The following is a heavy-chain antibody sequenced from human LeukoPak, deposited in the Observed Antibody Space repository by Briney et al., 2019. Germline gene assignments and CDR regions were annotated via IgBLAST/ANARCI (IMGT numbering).Heavy chain of an antibody. Sequence: ASVKVSCKASGYTFTGYYMHWVRQAPGQGLEWMGWINPNSGGTNYAQKFQGRVTMTIDTATSTVYMEVRSLRSDDTAVYYCARDPYYYERSGYYLNWFDPWGQGTLVTVSS. V-gene: IGHV1-2*02. CDR2: INPNSGGT. CDR1: GYTFTGYY. J-gene: IGHJ5*02. D-gene: IGHD3-22*01. CDR3: ARDPYYYERSGYYLNWFDP.